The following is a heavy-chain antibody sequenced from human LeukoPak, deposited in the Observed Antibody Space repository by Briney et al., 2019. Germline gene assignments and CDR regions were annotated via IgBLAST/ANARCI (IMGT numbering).Heavy chain of an antibody. CDR3: ARGLGYGSGPVDH. V-gene: IGHV3-53*01. Sequence: PGGSLRLSCAASGFTVSSSYMTWVRQAPGKGLEWVSVIYSDGTTYYAGSVKGRFTISRDNSKNTVYLQMNSLRAEDTAVYYCARGLGYGSGPVDHWGQGTLVTLSS. D-gene: IGHD3-10*01. CDR1: GFTVSSSY. J-gene: IGHJ4*02. CDR2: IYSDGTT.